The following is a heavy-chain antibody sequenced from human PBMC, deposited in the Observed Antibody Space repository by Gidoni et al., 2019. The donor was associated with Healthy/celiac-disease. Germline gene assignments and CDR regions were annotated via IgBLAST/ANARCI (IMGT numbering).Heavy chain of an antibody. V-gene: IGHV4-31*03. J-gene: IGHJ3*02. CDR3: ASGGNCSGGSCYGSDAFDI. CDR1: GGSISSGGYY. CDR2: IYYSGST. Sequence: QVQLQESGPGLVKPSQTLSLTCTVSGGSISSGGYYWSWIRQHPGKGLEWIGYIYYSGSTYYNPSLKSRVTISVDTSKNQFSLKLSSVTAADTAVYYCASGGNCSGGSCYGSDAFDIWGQGTMVTVSS. D-gene: IGHD2-15*01.